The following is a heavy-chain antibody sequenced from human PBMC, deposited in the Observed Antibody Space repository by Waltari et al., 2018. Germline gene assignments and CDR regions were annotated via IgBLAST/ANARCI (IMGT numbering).Heavy chain of an antibody. Sequence: QVQLVQSGAAVKKPGSSVKVSRKASGGTFSSYAISWVRQAPGQGLEWMGGIIPIFGTANYAQKFQGRVTITADESTSTAYMELSSLRSEDTAVYYCARVSCERFYYYYYGMDVWGQGTTVTVSS. CDR3: ARVSCERFYYYYYGMDV. J-gene: IGHJ6*02. CDR2: IIPIFGTA. CDR1: GGTFSSYA. V-gene: IGHV1-69*01.